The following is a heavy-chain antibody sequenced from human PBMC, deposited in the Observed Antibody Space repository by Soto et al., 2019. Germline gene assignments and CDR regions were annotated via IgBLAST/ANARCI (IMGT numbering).Heavy chain of an antibody. CDR1: SSFG. J-gene: IGHJ4*02. V-gene: IGHV3-23*01. CDR2: ISGSGGST. D-gene: IGHD6-19*01. CDR3: ATSSGSDY. Sequence: SSFGVGWFRQAPGKGLEWVSAISGSGGSTYYADSVKGRFTISRDNSKNTLYLQMNSLRAEDTAVYYCATSSGSDYWGQGTLVTVSS.